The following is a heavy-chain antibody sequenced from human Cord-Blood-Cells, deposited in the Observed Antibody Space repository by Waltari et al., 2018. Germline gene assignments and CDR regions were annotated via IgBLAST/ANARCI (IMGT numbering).Heavy chain of an antibody. Sequence: QVQLVESGGGVVQPGRSLRLSCAASGFTFSSYGMHWVRQAPGKGLEGVAVKCYDGSNKYYADSVKGRFTISRDNSKNTLYLQMNSLRAEDTAVYYCARDLNYYYYMDVWGKGTTVTVSS. J-gene: IGHJ6*03. V-gene: IGHV3-33*01. CDR3: ARDLNYYYYMDV. CDR1: GFTFSSYG. CDR2: KCYDGSNK.